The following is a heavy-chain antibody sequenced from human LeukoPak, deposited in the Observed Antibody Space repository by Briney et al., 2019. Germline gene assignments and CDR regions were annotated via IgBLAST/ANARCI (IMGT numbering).Heavy chain of an antibody. J-gene: IGHJ4*02. D-gene: IGHD3-9*01. CDR1: GFTFTNYA. CDR3: AKWGDYDILAGYYVPDY. V-gene: IGHV3-23*01. Sequence: GTSLRLSCVASGFTFTNYAMSWVRQAPGKGLEWVSAITGSDGSSYYADSVRGRFTISRDNSKNTLYLQVNSLRAEDTAVYYCAKWGDYDILAGYYVPDYWGQGTLVTVSS. CDR2: ITGSDGSS.